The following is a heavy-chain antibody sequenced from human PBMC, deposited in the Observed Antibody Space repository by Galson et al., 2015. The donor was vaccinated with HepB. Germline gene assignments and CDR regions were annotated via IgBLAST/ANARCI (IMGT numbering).Heavy chain of an antibody. CDR2: IYPGDSDA. V-gene: IGHV5-51*01. D-gene: IGHD3-9*01. J-gene: IGHJ5*02. CDR1: DYSFTKYW. CDR3: ARHPGYFDSGRPGKRGSWFDP. Sequence: QSGAEVKKPGESLKISCKGSDYSFTKYWIGWVRQMPGKGLEWMGVIYPGDSDARYSSSFQGQVTMSVDKSISTAYLQWSSLKASDTAMYYCARHPGYFDSGRPGKRGSWFDPWGQGTLVTVSS.